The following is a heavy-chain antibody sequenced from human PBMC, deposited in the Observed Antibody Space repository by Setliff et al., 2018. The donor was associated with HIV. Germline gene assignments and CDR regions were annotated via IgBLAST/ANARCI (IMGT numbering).Heavy chain of an antibody. CDR1: GFTFSNYN. CDR2: ISGTTNTI. Sequence: PGGSLRLSCTGSGFTFSNYNMNWVRQTPGKGLEWISYISGTTNTIYYADSVKGRFTISRDNSKNSLYLQMSSLRDEDTAVYYCARARGSPTSYFDYWGQGTLVTVSS. D-gene: IGHD1-26*01. J-gene: IGHJ4*02. CDR3: ARARGSPTSYFDY. V-gene: IGHV3-48*02.